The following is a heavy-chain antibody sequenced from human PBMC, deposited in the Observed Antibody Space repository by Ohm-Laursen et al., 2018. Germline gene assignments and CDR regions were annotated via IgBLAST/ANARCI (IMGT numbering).Heavy chain of an antibody. CDR1: GFTFSDYS. CDR2: ISSSSSTI. CDR3: ARKGHYYDSRGYPDY. Sequence: GSLRLSCAASGFTFSDYSMNWVRQAPGKGLEWVSYISSSSSTIYYADSVKGLFTISRDNVKNSLSLQMSSLRAEDTAMYYCARKGHYYDSRGYPDYWGQGTLGTVSS. J-gene: IGHJ4*02. D-gene: IGHD3-22*01. V-gene: IGHV3-48*01.